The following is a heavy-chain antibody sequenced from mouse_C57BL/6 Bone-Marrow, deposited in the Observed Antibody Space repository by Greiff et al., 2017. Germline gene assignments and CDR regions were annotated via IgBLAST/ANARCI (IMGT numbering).Heavy chain of an antibody. J-gene: IGHJ1*03. D-gene: IGHD1-1*01. Sequence: EVQVVESGGGLVKPGGSLKLSCAASGFTFSDYGMHWVRQAPEKGLEWVAYISSGSSTIYYADTVKGRFTISRDNAKNTLFLQMTSLRSEDTAMYYCARRNYGSSYCYWYFDVWGTGTTVTVSS. CDR2: ISSGSSTI. CDR3: ARRNYGSSYCYWYFDV. V-gene: IGHV5-17*01. CDR1: GFTFSDYG.